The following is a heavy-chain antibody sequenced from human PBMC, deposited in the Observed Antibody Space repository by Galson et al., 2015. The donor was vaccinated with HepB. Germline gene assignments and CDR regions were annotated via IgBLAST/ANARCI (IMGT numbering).Heavy chain of an antibody. V-gene: IGHV1-3*01. CDR3: ARVHYDILTGSNAFDI. CDR1: GYTFTSYA. D-gene: IGHD3-9*01. J-gene: IGHJ3*02. Sequence: SVKVSCKASGYTFTSYAMHWVRQAPGQRLEWMGWINAGNGNTKYSQKFQGRVTITRDTSASTAYMELSSLRSEDTAVYYCARVHYDILTGSNAFDIWGQGTMVTVSS. CDR2: INAGNGNT.